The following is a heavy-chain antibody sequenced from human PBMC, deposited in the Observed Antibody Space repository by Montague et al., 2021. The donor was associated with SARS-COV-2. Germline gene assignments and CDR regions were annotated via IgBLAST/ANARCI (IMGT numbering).Heavy chain of an antibody. Sequence: SETLSLTCAVYGGSFSGYYWTWIRQSPGKGLEWIAEINHSGTTNYNFNPSLRGRVTISVDTSKSQFSLKLSSVTAADTGVYYCARWDPQTLTLIGLRGKSASDYWGRGTLVTVSS. D-gene: IGHD4-23*01. CDR3: ARWDPQTLTLIGLRGKSASDY. V-gene: IGHV4-34*01. CDR2: INHSGTT. CDR1: GGSFSGYY. J-gene: IGHJ4*02.